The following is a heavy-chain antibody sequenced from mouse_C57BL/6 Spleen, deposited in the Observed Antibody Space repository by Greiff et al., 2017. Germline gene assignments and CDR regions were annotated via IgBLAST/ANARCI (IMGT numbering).Heavy chain of an antibody. CDR3: TRDGSSSFAY. CDR1: GSTFTDYY. D-gene: IGHD1-1*01. J-gene: IGHJ3*01. Sequence: EFHLQQSGPELVKPGASVKISCKASGSTFTDYYMNWVKQSHGKSLEWIGDINPNNGGTSYNQKFKGKATLTVDKSSSTAYMELRSLTSEDSAVYYCTRDGSSSFAYWGQGTLVTVAA. CDR2: INPNNGGT. V-gene: IGHV1-26*01.